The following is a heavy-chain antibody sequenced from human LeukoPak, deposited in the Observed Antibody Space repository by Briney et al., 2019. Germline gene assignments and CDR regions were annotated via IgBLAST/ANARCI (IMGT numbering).Heavy chain of an antibody. Sequence: SETLSLTCTVSGGSISSGYYWGWIRQPPGKGLEWIGSIYHSGSTYYNPSLKSRVTISVDTSKNQFSLKLSSVTAADTAVHYCARHDYSNYSPKYWGQGTLVTVSS. CDR1: GGSISSGYY. J-gene: IGHJ4*02. CDR3: ARHDYSNYSPKY. CDR2: IYHSGST. D-gene: IGHD4-11*01. V-gene: IGHV4-38-2*02.